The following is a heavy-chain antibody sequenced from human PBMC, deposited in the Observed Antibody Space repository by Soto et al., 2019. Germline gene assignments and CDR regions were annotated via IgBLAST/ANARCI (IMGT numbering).Heavy chain of an antibody. CDR2: IYWDDDK. V-gene: IGHV2-5*02. CDR1: GFSLSTSGVG. J-gene: IGHJ4*02. Sequence: SGPTLVNPTQSLTLTCTFSGFSLSTSGVGVGWIRQPPGKALEWLALIYWDDDKRYSPSLKSRLTITKDTSKNQVVLTMTNMDPADTATYYCAHTHYDFWSGYYDYWGQGTLVTVSS. CDR3: AHTHYDFWSGYYDY. D-gene: IGHD3-3*01.